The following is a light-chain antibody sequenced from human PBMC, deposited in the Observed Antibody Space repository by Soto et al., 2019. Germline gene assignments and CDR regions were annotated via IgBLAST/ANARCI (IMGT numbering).Light chain of an antibody. CDR1: QSLLHSNGYNY. J-gene: IGKJ1*01. CDR3: MQPLQSWT. V-gene: IGKV2-28*01. Sequence: DIVMTRSPLSLPVTPGEPASISCRSSQSLLHSNGYNYLDWYLQKPGQSPQLLIYLGSNRASGVTDRFSGSGSGTDFTLKISRVEAEDVGVYYCMQPLQSWTFGQGTKVEIK. CDR2: LGS.